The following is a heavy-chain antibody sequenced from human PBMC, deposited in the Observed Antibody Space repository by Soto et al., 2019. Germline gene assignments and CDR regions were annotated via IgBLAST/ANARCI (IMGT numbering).Heavy chain of an antibody. V-gene: IGHV1-69*01. D-gene: IGHD6-19*01. CDR2: IIPIFGTA. J-gene: IGHJ6*02. CDR3: ARALQESGWYRALSGPYYYYGMDV. CDR1: GGTFSSYA. Sequence: QVQLVQSGAEVKKPGSSVKVSCRASGGTFSSYAISWVRQAPGQGLEWMGGIIPIFGTANYAQKVQGRVTIPAYESTSTAYVDLSSLRSKDTAVYYRARALQESGWYRALSGPYYYYGMDVWGQGTTVTVSS.